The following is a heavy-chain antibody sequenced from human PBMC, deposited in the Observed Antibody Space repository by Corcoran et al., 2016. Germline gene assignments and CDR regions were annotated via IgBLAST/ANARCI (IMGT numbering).Heavy chain of an antibody. V-gene: IGHV1-69*06. CDR3: AKGRRRIAVAVGLEY. J-gene: IGHJ4*02. Sequence: VQLVQSGAEVKKPGSSVMVSCKASGGTFSSYAISGVRQAPGQGLEWMGGIIPIFCTANSAQKFQGRVTITADKSTSTAYMELSSRRAEDTAVYYCAKGRRRIAVAVGLEYWCQGTLVTVSS. CDR2: IIPIFCTA. CDR1: GGTFSSYA. D-gene: IGHD6-19*01.